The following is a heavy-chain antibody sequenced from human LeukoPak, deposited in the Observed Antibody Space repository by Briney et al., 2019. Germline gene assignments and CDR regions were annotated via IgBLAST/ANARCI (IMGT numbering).Heavy chain of an antibody. Sequence: ASVTVSFKASGYTFTSYDINLVRQATGQGLELMGWMNPNSGNTGYAQKVQGRVTITRNTSISTAYMELSRLRSEDTAVYYCARGRYCSGGSCYTYYYYGMDVWGQGTTVTVPS. CDR3: ARGRYCSGGSCYTYYYYGMDV. D-gene: IGHD2-15*01. CDR2: MNPNSGNT. J-gene: IGHJ6*02. V-gene: IGHV1-8*01. CDR1: GYTFTSYD.